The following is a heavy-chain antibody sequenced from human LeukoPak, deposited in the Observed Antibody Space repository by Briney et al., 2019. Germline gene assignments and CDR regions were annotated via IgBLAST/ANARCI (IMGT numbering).Heavy chain of an antibody. Sequence: GGSLRLSCAASGFTFSSYGMPWVRQAPGKGLEWVAVISYDGSNKYYADSVKGRFTISRDNSKNTLYLQMNSLRAEDTAVYYCARENYDLWSGPPYYGMDVWGQGTTVTVSS. V-gene: IGHV3-30*03. CDR2: ISYDGSNK. D-gene: IGHD3-3*01. J-gene: IGHJ6*02. CDR3: ARENYDLWSGPPYYGMDV. CDR1: GFTFSSYG.